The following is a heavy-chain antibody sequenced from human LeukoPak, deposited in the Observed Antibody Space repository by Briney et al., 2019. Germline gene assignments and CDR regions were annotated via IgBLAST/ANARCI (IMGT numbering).Heavy chain of an antibody. J-gene: IGHJ5*02. V-gene: IGHV3-9*01. CDR3: ASRYCSSTSCLPFDP. Sequence: GGSLRLSCAASGFTFDDYAMHWVRQAPGKGLEWVSGISWNSGSIGYADSVKGRFTISRDNAKNSLYLQMNSLRAEDTALYYCASRYCSSTSCLPFDPWGQGTPVTVSS. CDR1: GFTFDDYA. D-gene: IGHD2-2*01. CDR2: ISWNSGSI.